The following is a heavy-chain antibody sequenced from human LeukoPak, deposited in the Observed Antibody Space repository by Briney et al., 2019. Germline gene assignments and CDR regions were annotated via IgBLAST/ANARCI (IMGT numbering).Heavy chain of an antibody. CDR3: ASLRGFDP. J-gene: IGHJ5*02. CDR2: INHSGST. CDR1: GGSFSNYY. Sequence: SETLSLTCAVYGGSFSNYYWSWIRQPPGKGLEWIGQINHSGSTNYNPSLTSRVTISVDTSKNQSSLKLSSVTAADTAVYYCASLRGFDPWGQGTLVTVSS. V-gene: IGHV4-34*01.